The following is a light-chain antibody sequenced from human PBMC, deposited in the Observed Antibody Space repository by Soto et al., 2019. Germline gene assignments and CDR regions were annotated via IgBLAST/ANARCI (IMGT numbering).Light chain of an antibody. CDR2: SNN. V-gene: IGLV1-44*01. CDR3: AAWDDSLNGSYV. Sequence: QSVLTQPPSTSGTPGQRVTISCSGSRSNIGSNTVTWYQQLPGTAPKLLIYSNNQRPSGVPDRFSGSKSGTSAPLAISGLQSEDEADYYCAAWDDSLNGSYVFGTGTNVTGL. J-gene: IGLJ1*01. CDR1: RSNIGSNT.